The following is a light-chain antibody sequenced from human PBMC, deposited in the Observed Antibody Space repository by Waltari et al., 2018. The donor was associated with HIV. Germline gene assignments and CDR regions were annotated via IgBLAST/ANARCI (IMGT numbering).Light chain of an antibody. CDR3: QQYDSSPGT. CDR2: GAS. CDR1: QNVSNDY. J-gene: IGKJ4*01. V-gene: IGKV3-20*01. Sequence: PGERATLSCRASQNVSNDYLAWYQQRLGQAPRLLIYGASSRATGIPDRFSGSGSVTGFTLTISKLEPEDFAVYYCQQYDSSPGTFGGGTKVEIK.